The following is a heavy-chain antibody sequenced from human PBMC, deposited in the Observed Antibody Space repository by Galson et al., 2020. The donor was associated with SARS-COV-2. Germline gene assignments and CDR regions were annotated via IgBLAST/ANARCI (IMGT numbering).Heavy chain of an antibody. Sequence: TGGSLRLSCAASGFSFSGHLFDWVRQAPDKGLEWVALISEDGDSQHYADFLKGRFTISRDNSENMVYLQMNSLKPEDTAVYYCVRRYHYGYFDYWGQGTLVTVSS. V-gene: IGHV3-30-3*01. CDR1: GFSFSGHL. CDR2: ISEDGDSQ. J-gene: IGHJ4*02. D-gene: IGHD3-16*01. CDR3: VRRYHYGYFDY.